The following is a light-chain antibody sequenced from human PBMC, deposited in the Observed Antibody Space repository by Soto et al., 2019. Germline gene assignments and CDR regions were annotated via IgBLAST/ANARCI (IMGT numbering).Light chain of an antibody. Sequence: DIQMTQSPSSLSASVGDRVTITCRASQGVSGYLLWYQQRQGRAPKLLIYAASNLLSGVPSRFRGSGSGANFTLTITSLQPEDFATYHCQQSYRTPHTFGQGTKVETK. CDR1: QGVSGY. CDR3: QQSYRTPHT. J-gene: IGKJ2*01. CDR2: AAS. V-gene: IGKV1-39*01.